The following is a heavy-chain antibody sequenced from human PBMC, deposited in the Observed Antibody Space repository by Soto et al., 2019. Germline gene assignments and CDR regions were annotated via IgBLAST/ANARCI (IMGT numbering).Heavy chain of an antibody. CDR3: AKPRDGYTPLDY. J-gene: IGHJ4*02. V-gene: IGHV3-33*06. Sequence: QVQLVESGGGVVQPGRSLRLSCAASGFTFSTYAMHWVRQAPGKGLEWVAVIWYDGSNEYYADSVKGRFTISRDNSKNTLYLQMNSLRAEDTAVYYCAKPRDGYTPLDYWGQGTLVTVSS. D-gene: IGHD5-12*01. CDR1: GFTFSTYA. CDR2: IWYDGSNE.